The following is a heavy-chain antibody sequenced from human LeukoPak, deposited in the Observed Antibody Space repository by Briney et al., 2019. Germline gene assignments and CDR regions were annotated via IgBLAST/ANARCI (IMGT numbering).Heavy chain of an antibody. CDR3: AKDWDYYGSGRIDY. CDR2: ISGDGGST. J-gene: IGHJ4*02. D-gene: IGHD3-10*01. Sequence: PGGSLRLSCAASGFTFDAYAMHWVRQAPGKGLEWVSLISGDGGSTYYADSVKGRFTISRDNSKNSLYLQMNSLRTEDTALYYCAKDWDYYGSGRIDYWGQGTLVTVSS. CDR1: GFTFDAYA. V-gene: IGHV3-43*02.